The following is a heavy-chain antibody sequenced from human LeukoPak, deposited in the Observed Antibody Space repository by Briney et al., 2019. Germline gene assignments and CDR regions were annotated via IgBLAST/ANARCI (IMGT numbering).Heavy chain of an antibody. J-gene: IGHJ6*02. CDR3: ASNTYYYDSSAYYLFYYYYGMDV. V-gene: IGHV3-23*01. CDR1: GFTFSSYA. CDR2: ISGSGDNT. Sequence: GGSLRLSCAASGFTFSSYAMSWVRQAPGKGLEWVSGISGSGDNTYYADSVKGRFTISRDNSKNTLYLQMNSLRAEDTAVYCCASNTYYYDSSAYYLFYYYYGMDVWGQGTTVTVSS. D-gene: IGHD3-22*01.